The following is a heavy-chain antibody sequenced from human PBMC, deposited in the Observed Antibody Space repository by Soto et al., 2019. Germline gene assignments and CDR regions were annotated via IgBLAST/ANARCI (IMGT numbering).Heavy chain of an antibody. CDR2: ISSSSSYI. CDR1: GFTFSSYS. Sequence: EVQLVESGGGLVKPGGSLRLSCAASGFTFSSYSMNWFRQAPGKGLEWVSSISSSSSYIYYADSVKGRFTISRDNAKNSLYLQMNSLRAEDTAVYYCARDPPIVVVVAATTDAFDIWGQGTMVTVSS. CDR3: ARDPPIVVVVAATTDAFDI. V-gene: IGHV3-21*01. D-gene: IGHD2-15*01. J-gene: IGHJ3*02.